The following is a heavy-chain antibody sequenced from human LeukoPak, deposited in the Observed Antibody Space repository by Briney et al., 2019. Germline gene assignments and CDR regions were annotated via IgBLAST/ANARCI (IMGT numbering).Heavy chain of an antibody. D-gene: IGHD5-18*01. CDR3: ARDRPIQPLDY. CDR2: IGGRDGGT. CDR1: GFIFSNYA. Sequence: GASLRLSCAASGFIFSNYAMSWVRQAPGKGLEWVSAIGGRDGGTYYADSVKGRFTVSRDDPKNTLYLQMNSLRAEDTAVYYCARDRPIQPLDYWGQGTLVTVSS. J-gene: IGHJ4*02. V-gene: IGHV3-23*01.